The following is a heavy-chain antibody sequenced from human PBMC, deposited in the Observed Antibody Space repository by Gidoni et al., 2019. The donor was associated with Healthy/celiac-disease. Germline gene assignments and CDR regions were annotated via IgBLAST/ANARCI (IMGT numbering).Heavy chain of an antibody. J-gene: IGHJ2*01. V-gene: IGHV1-69*01. Sequence: QGLEWMGGIIPIFGTANYAQKFQGRVTITADESTSTAYMELSSLRSEDTAVYYCARGVMATRWRGYWYFDLWGRGTLVTVSS. D-gene: IGHD2-21*01. CDR3: ARGVMATRWRGYWYFDL. CDR2: IIPIFGTA.